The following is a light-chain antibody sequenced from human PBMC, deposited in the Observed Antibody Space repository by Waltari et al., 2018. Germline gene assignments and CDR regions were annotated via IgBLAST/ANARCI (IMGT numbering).Light chain of an antibody. J-gene: IGKJ4*01. CDR2: HAS. CDR3: QQRANWPPLT. CDR1: QCVSNF. Sequence: EIVLTQSPATLSLSPGERATLSCRASQCVSNFLPWYQQKPGQAPRLLIYHASNRATGIPARFSGRGSGTDFTLTISSLEPGDSAVYYCQQRANWPPLTFGGGTRVEI. V-gene: IGKV3-11*01.